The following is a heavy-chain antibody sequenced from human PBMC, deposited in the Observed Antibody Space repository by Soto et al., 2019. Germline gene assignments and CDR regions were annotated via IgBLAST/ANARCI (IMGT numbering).Heavy chain of an antibody. CDR3: ASAGVDIAVAGEHLRFDY. D-gene: IGHD6-19*01. J-gene: IGHJ4*02. CDR2: IYHSGST. CDR1: GGSISSSNW. V-gene: IGHV4-4*02. Sequence: QVQLQESGPGLVKPSGTLSLTCAVSGGSISSSNWWSWVRQPPGKGLGWIGEIYHSGSTNYNPSLKSRVTISVDKSKNQFSLKLSSVTAADTAVYYCASAGVDIAVAGEHLRFDYWGQGTLVTVSS.